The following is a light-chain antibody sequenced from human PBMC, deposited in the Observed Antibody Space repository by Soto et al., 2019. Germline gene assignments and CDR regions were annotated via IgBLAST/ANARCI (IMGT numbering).Light chain of an antibody. J-gene: IGKJ1*01. V-gene: IGKV3-15*01. CDR1: QSVSSN. CDR3: QHYNNWPPWT. Sequence: EIVMTQSPATLSVSPGERAILSCRASQSVSSNLAWYQQKPGQAPRLLIYAASTRATGIPARFSGSGSETEFTLIISSLQSEDFAVYYCQHYNNWPPWTFGQGTKVDIK. CDR2: AAS.